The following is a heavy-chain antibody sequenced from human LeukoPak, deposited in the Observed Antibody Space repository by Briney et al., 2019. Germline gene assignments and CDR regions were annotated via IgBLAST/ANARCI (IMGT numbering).Heavy chain of an antibody. Sequence: ASVKVSCKASVYTFTAYYMHWVRQAPGQGLEWMGWINPNSGGTNYAQKIQGTVTMTRDTYLSTAYIERRRLRSDCTAGYNCARDRGVRGYDYWGQGTLVTVSS. D-gene: IGHD3-10*01. J-gene: IGHJ4*02. V-gene: IGHV1-2*02. CDR2: INPNSGGT. CDR1: VYTFTAYY. CDR3: ARDRGVRGYDY.